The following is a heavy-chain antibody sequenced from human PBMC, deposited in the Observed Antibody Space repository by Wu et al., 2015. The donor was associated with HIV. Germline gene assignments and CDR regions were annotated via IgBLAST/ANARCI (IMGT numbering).Heavy chain of an antibody. CDR2: INPNSGGT. D-gene: IGHD3-22*01. CDR3: ARAHYYDSSGYYFDY. J-gene: IGHJ4*02. CDR1: GYTFTGYY. V-gene: IGHV1-2*02. Sequence: QVQLVQSGAEVKKPGASVKVSCKASGYTFTGYYMHWVRQAPGQGLEWMGWINPNSGGTNYAQKFQGRVTMTRDTSISTAYMELSRLRSDDTAVYYCARAHYYDSSGYYFDYWGQGTLVTVSS.